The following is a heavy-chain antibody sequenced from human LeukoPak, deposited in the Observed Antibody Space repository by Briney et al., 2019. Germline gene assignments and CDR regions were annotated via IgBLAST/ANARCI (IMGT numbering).Heavy chain of an antibody. D-gene: IGHD2-15*01. CDR3: AKSAMVVAATRWFDP. J-gene: IGHJ5*02. CDR1: GGSFSGYY. V-gene: IGHV3-23*01. CDR2: ISGSGGST. Sequence: PSETLSLTCAVYGGSFSGYYWSWIRQPPGKGLEWVSAISGSGGSTYYADSVKGRFTISRDNSKNTLYLQMNSLRAEATAVYYCAKSAMVVAATRWFDPWGQGTLVTVSS.